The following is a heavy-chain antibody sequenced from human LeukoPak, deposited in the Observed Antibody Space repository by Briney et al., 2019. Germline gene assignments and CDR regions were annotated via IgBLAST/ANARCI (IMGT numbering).Heavy chain of an antibody. D-gene: IGHD5/OR15-5a*01. Sequence: GGSLRLSCAASGFIFSDYAMAWVRLTPGKGLEWVSAISSSGGNTYHADSVKGRFAISRDNSKNTLYMQMNSLRVEDTAIYYCAKILLPHIMSHYYGMDVWGQGTTVTV. CDR3: AKILLPHIMSHYYGMDV. CDR2: ISSSGGNT. V-gene: IGHV3-23*01. CDR1: GFIFSDYA. J-gene: IGHJ6*02.